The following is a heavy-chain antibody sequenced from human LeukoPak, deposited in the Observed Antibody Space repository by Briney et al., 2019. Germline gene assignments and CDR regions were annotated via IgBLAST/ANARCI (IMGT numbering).Heavy chain of an antibody. Sequence: TGGSLRLSCVASGFTFSSYGMHWVHQAPGKGLEWVAVISFDGSTKYYADSVKGRFTISRDNSKNTLYLQMNSLRAEDTAVYYCAKDYYGSGSYGYFDYWGQGTLVTVSS. CDR1: GFTFSSYG. D-gene: IGHD3-10*01. CDR2: ISFDGSTK. CDR3: AKDYYGSGSYGYFDY. V-gene: IGHV3-30*18. J-gene: IGHJ4*02.